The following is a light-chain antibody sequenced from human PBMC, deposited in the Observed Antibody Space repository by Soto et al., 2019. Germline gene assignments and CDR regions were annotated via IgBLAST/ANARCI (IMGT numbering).Light chain of an antibody. J-gene: IGKJ1*01. Sequence: DIHMTQSPSTLSASVGDRVTITCRASQSISLWVAWYQQKPGRAPNLLIYKTSSLETGVPSRFSGSGSGPEFTLTISSLQPDDFATYYCQHYKDYSWTFGQGTKVEVK. CDR2: KTS. CDR3: QHYKDYSWT. CDR1: QSISLW. V-gene: IGKV1-5*03.